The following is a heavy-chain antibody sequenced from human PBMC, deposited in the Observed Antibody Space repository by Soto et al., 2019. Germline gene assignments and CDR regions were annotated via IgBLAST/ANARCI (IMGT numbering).Heavy chain of an antibody. CDR2: IYYSGST. CDR1: GGSISSSSYY. J-gene: IGHJ6*02. CDR3: ARLADTTNNYYYYYGMDV. Sequence: SETLSLTCTVSGGSISSSSYYWGWIRQPPGKGLEWIGSIYYSGSTYYNPSLKSRVTISVDTSKNQFSLKLSSVTAADTAVYYCARLADTTNNYYYYYGMDVWGQGPTVTVS. V-gene: IGHV4-39*01. D-gene: IGHD5-18*01.